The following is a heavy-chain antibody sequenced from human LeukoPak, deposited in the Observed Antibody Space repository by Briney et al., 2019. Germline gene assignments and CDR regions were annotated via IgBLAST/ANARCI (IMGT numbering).Heavy chain of an antibody. D-gene: IGHD1-1*01. CDR1: GYTFTSYG. CDR3: ASGKAGGTAADFDY. Sequence: ASVKVSCKASGYTFTSYGISWVRQAPGQGLEWMGWISAYNGNTNYAQKLQGRVTMTRDTSISTAYMELSRLRSDDTAVYYYASGKAGGTAADFDYWGKGTLVTVSS. V-gene: IGHV1-18*01. J-gene: IGHJ4*02. CDR2: ISAYNGNT.